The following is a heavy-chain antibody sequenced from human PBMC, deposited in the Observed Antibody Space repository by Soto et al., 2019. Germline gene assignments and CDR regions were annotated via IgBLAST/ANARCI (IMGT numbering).Heavy chain of an antibody. D-gene: IGHD6-13*01. Sequence: CLRLSCAASGLTFSDYYMTWIRQAPGKGLERVSYISSSAGTISYADSVKGRFTISRDNAKHSLYLQMNSLRAEETAVYYCARAMYSRKNEFEYWGQGNLVTVSS. CDR1: GLTFSDYY. CDR3: ARAMYSRKNEFEY. J-gene: IGHJ4*02. CDR2: ISSSAGTI. V-gene: IGHV3-11*01.